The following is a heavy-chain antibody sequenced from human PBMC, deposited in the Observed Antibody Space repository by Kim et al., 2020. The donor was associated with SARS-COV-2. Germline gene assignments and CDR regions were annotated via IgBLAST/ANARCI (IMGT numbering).Heavy chain of an antibody. CDR1: GGSFSGYY. CDR3: GGMVYALSAFDI. Sequence: SETLSLTCAVYGGSFSGYYWSWIRQPPGKGLEWIGEINHSGSTNYNPSLKSRVTISVDTSKNQFSLKLSSVTAADTAVYYCGGMVYALSAFDIWGQGTMVTVSS. V-gene: IGHV4-34*01. CDR2: INHSGST. J-gene: IGHJ3*02. D-gene: IGHD2-8*01.